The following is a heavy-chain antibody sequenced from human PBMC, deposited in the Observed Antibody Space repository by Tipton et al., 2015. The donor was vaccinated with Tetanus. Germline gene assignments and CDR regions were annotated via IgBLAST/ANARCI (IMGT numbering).Heavy chain of an antibody. CDR2: IWYDGSNK. D-gene: IGHD3-22*01. V-gene: IGHV3-33*01. Sequence: SLRLSCAASGFTFSSYGMHWVRQAPGKGLEWVAVIWYDGSNKYYADSVKGRFTISRGNSKNTLYLQMNSLRAEDTAVYYCARDPYYYDSSGQFDYWGQGTLVTVSS. CDR3: ARDPYYYDSSGQFDY. CDR1: GFTFSSYG. J-gene: IGHJ4*02.